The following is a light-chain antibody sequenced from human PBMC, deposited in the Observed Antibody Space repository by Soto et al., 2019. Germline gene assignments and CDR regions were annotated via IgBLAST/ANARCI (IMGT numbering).Light chain of an antibody. Sequence: DIQMTQSPSTLSASVGDRVTITCRASQSISSWLAWYQQKPGKAPKLLIYKASSLESGVPSRFSGSGSGTEFTLTISSLQPDDFATYYCQHYNRTFGQGTKLEIK. J-gene: IGKJ2*01. CDR3: QHYNRT. CDR1: QSISSW. CDR2: KAS. V-gene: IGKV1-5*03.